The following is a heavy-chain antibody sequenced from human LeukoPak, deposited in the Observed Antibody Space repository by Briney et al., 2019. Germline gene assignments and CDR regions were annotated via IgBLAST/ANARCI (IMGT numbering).Heavy chain of an antibody. CDR3: AREDIVVVPAAIRDYYYYGMDV. CDR2: IKQDGSEK. V-gene: IGHV3-7*01. D-gene: IGHD2-2*01. J-gene: IGHJ6*02. Sequence: GGSLRLSCAASGFTFSSYWMSWVRQAPGKGLEWVANIKQDGSEKYYVDSVKGRFTISRGNAKNSLYLQMNSLRAEDTAVYYCAREDIVVVPAAIRDYYYYGMDVWGQGTTVTVSS. CDR1: GFTFSSYW.